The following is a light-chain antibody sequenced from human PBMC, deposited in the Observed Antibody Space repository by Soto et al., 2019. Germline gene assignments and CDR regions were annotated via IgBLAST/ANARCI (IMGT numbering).Light chain of an antibody. V-gene: IGKV1-39*01. CDR3: QQSYSSSWT. CDR1: QSISSY. CDR2: AAS. Sequence: DIQMTQSPSSLSASVGDRVTITCRASQSISSYLNWYQQKPGKAPNLLIYAASSLQSGVPSRFSGSGSGTDFTLTISSLQPEDFATCYCQQSYSSSWTFGQGTTVEIK. J-gene: IGKJ1*01.